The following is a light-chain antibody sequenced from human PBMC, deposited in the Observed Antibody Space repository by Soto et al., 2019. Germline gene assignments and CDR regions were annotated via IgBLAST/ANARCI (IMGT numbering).Light chain of an antibody. J-gene: IGKJ1*01. CDR1: QSVRSN. CDR3: QQYNDWVPT. CDR2: SAS. V-gene: IGKV3-15*01. Sequence: EVVMTQSPATLSVSPGERVTLSCRAGQSVRSNLAWYQQNPGQPPRLLIYSASSRASGIPARFSASGSGTDFTLTISSLQSEDFAVYYCQQYNDWVPTFGRGTKVEI.